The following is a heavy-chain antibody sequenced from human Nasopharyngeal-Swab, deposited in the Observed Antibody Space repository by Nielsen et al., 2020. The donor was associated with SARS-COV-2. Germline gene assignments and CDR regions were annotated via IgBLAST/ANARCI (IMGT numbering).Heavy chain of an antibody. D-gene: IGHD2-15*01. CDR1: GYSFTGYW. J-gene: IGHJ6*03. V-gene: IGHV5-10-1*01. Sequence: GGSLRLSCKGSGYSFTGYWISWVRQMPGKGLEGMGRIDPSDSYTNYSPSFQGHVTISADKSISTAYLQWSSLKASDTAMYYCARRAYCSGGSCYAPYYYYMDVWGKGTTVTVSS. CDR2: IDPSDSYT. CDR3: ARRAYCSGGSCYAPYYYYMDV.